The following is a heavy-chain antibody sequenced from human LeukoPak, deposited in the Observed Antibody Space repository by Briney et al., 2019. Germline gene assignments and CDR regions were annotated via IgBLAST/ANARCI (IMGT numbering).Heavy chain of an antibody. CDR1: GFTFSRHW. CDR2: IISDGSST. J-gene: IGHJ4*02. CDR3: ARGHVPGSDRHWDY. Sequence: GGSLRLSCAAYGFTFSRHWMHWVRQAPGKGLVWVSRIISDGSSTSYADSVKGRFTISRDNTKNTLNLQMNSLRVEDTAVYYCARGHVPGSDRHWDYWGQGILVTVSS. V-gene: IGHV3-74*01. D-gene: IGHD3-10*01.